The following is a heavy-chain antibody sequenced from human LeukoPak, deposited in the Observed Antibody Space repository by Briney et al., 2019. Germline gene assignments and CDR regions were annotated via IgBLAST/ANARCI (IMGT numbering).Heavy chain of an antibody. J-gene: IGHJ3*02. CDR1: GYSFTSYW. D-gene: IGHD2-2*01. CDR3: ARIAGYCSSTSCYAFDI. V-gene: IGHV5-51*01. CDR2: IYPGDSDT. Sequence: GESLKISCKGSGYSFTSYWIGWVRQMPGKGLEWMGIIYPGDSDTRYSPSFQGQVPISADKSIRTAYLQWSSLKASDTAMYYCARIAGYCSSTSCYAFDIWGQGTMVTVSS.